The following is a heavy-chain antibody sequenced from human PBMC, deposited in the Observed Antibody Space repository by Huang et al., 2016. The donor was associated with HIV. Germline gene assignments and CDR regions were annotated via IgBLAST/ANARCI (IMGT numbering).Heavy chain of an antibody. V-gene: IGHV4-34*01. CDR3: ARAPHDGSGSYYY. CDR1: GGSFSGYY. J-gene: IGHJ4*02. Sequence: QVQLHQWGAGLLKPSETLSLTCAVYGGSFSGYYWSWIRQPPGKGLEWIGEITHSGSTNYNPSLKSLVTISEETSKNQCSLKLSSVTAADTAVYYCARAPHDGSGSYYYWGQGTLVTVSS. D-gene: IGHD3-10*01. CDR2: ITHSGST.